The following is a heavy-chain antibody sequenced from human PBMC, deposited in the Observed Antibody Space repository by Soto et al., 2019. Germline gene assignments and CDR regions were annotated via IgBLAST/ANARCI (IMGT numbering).Heavy chain of an antibody. V-gene: IGHV4-31*03. CDR2: IYYSGST. CDR1: VASISSGGYY. CDR3: ARESKYDTSGYPPWFAP. D-gene: IGHD3-22*01. J-gene: IGHJ5*02. Sequence: QVQLQESGPGLVKPSQTLSLTCTVSVASISSGGYYWSWIRQHPGEGLEWIGYIYYSGSTSYNPSLKSRVTISVDPSKNQFSLKLSSVTDADTAVYYCARESKYDTSGYPPWFAPWCQGTLVTVSS.